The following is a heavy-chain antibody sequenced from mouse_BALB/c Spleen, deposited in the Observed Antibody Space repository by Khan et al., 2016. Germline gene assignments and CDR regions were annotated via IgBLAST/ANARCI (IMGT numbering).Heavy chain of an antibody. J-gene: IGHJ2*01. CDR1: GYTFTDYN. Sequence: EVQLQESGPELVKPGASVKISCKASGYTFTDYNMHWVKQSHGKSLEWIGYIYPYNGDTGYNQKFKRKATLTVDNPSSTAYMEFRSLTSEHSAVYYCARSGGWLLDYWGQGTTLTVSS. CDR3: ARSGGWLLDY. CDR2: IYPYNGDT. V-gene: IGHV1S29*02. D-gene: IGHD2-3*01.